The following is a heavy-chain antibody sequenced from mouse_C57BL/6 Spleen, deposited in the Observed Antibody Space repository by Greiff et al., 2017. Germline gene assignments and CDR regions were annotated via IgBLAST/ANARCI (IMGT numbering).Heavy chain of an antibody. J-gene: IGHJ2*01. CDR2: ISDGGSYT. CDR3: ARDLDSSGYYFDY. V-gene: IGHV5-4*01. Sequence: EVKVVESGGGLVKPGGSLKLSCAASGFTFSSYAMSWVRQTPEKRLEWVATISDGGSYTYYPDNVKGRFTISRDNAKNNLYLQMSHLKSEDTAMYYCARDLDSSGYYFDYWGQGTTLTVSS. CDR1: GFTFSSYA. D-gene: IGHD3-2*02.